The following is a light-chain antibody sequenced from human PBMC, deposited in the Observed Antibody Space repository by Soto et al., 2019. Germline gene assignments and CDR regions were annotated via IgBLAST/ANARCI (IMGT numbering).Light chain of an antibody. CDR3: QQYNGYIS. J-gene: IGKJ3*01. Sequence: DIQMTQSPSTLSASVGDRVTITCRASQSISSWLAWYQQKPGKAPELLIYDASKLRSGGPSRFSGSGSGTEFTLTISSLYPDDFATYYCQQYNGYISFGPGTKVDIK. V-gene: IGKV1-5*01. CDR1: QSISSW. CDR2: DAS.